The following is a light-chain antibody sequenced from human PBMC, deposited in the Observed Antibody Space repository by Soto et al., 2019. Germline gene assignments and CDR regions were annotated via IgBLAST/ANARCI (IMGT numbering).Light chain of an antibody. Sequence: PGERATLSCRASQSISTSYLAWYQQRPGQSPRLLIYGASSRATGIPDRFSGSGSGTDFTLTISRLEPEDLAVYYCQQYGLSPWTFGQGTKVEI. CDR3: QQYGLSPWT. J-gene: IGKJ1*01. CDR1: QSISTSY. CDR2: GAS. V-gene: IGKV3-20*01.